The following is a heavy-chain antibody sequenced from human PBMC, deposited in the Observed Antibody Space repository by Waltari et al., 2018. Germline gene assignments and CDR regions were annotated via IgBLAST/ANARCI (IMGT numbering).Heavy chain of an antibody. V-gene: IGHV3-23*01. Sequence: EVQLLESGGGLVQPGGSLRLSCAASGFTFSSYAMRWVRQAPGKGLEWVSAISGSGGSTYYADSVKGRFTISRDNSKNTLYLQMNSLRAEDTAVYYCAKGVTMVRGVTDYWGQGTLVTVSS. J-gene: IGHJ4*02. CDR2: ISGSGGST. D-gene: IGHD3-10*01. CDR3: AKGVTMVRGVTDY. CDR1: GFTFSSYA.